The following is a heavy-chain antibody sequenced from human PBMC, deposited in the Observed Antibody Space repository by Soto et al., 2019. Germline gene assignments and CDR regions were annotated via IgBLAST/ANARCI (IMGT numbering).Heavy chain of an antibody. CDR2: ISGSGGST. V-gene: IGHV3-23*01. CDR1: GFAFSSYA. CDR3: AKDLTPGRRVLDY. D-gene: IGHD1-1*01. J-gene: IGHJ4*02. Sequence: VGSLRLSCAASGFAFSSYAMSWVRQAPGKGLEWVSAISGSGGSTYYADSVKGRFTISRDNSKNTLYLQMNSLRAEDTAVYYCAKDLTPGRRVLDYWGQGTLVTVSS.